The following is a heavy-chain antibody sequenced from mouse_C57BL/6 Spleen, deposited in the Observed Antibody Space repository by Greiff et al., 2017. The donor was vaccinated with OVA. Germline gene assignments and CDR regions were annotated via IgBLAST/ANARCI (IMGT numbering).Heavy chain of an antibody. CDR1: GYTFTDYY. D-gene: IGHD3-1*01. CDR2: INPNNGGT. J-gene: IGHJ4*01. V-gene: IGHV1-26*01. CDR3: ARSGAMDY. Sequence: VQLQQSGPELVKPGASVKISCKASGYTFTDYYMNWVKQSHGKSLEWIGDINPNNGGTSYNQKFKGKATLTVDKSSSTAYMELRSLTSEDSAVYYCARSGAMDYSGQGTSVTVSS.